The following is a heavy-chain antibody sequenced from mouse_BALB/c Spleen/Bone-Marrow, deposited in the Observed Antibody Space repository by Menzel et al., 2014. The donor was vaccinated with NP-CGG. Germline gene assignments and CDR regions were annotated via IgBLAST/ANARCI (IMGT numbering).Heavy chain of an antibody. CDR1: GFTFNNYG. CDR3: ARHAYYDQTEVSFVY. J-gene: IGHJ3*01. V-gene: IGHV5-9-2*01. CDR2: ISGGGSYT. D-gene: IGHD2-4*01. Sequence: EVKLMESGGGLVKSGGSLKLSCAASGFTFNNYGMSWVRQTPEKRLEWVATISGGGSYTFYPDSVKGRFTISRDNAKNDLYLQLNSLRSDDTALYYCARHAYYDQTEVSFVYWGQGTLVTVSA.